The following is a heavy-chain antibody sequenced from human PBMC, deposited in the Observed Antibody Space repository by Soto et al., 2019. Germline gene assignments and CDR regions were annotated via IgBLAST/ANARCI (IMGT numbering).Heavy chain of an antibody. D-gene: IGHD2-15*01. V-gene: IGHV4-59*01. CDR2: MYYSGTT. CDR1: GGAMSGLD. CDR3: ARGCCSADH. Sequence: PETLSLTCTVSGGAMSGLDRSWIRQPPGKGLEWIGYMYYSGTTNYNPPLKSRVTMSVDTSKSQFSLKRSSMPAADATVYYCARGCCSADHSGQGTLVTASS. J-gene: IGHJ4*02.